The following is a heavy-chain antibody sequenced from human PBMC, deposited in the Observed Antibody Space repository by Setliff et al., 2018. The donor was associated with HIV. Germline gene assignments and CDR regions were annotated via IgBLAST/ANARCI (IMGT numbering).Heavy chain of an antibody. CDR3: AKPFGRDGSRQLDS. V-gene: IGHV1-69*05. CDR2: IIPIFGTA. Sequence: ASVQVSCKASVGTLSSYSISWVRQGPGQGLEWIGGIIPIFGTANYAQKFQGRVTMTRNTSISTAYMELSSLRFDHTAIYYCAKPFGRDGSRQLDSWGQGTLVTVSS. CDR1: VGTLSSYS. D-gene: IGHD2-15*01. J-gene: IGHJ4*02.